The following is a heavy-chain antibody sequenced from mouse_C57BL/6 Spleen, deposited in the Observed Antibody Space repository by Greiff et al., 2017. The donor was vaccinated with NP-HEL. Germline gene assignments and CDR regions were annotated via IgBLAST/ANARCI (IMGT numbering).Heavy chain of an antibody. D-gene: IGHD2-4*01. V-gene: IGHV2-5*01. CDR2: IWRGGST. Sequence: VMLVESGPGLVQPSQSLSITCTVSGFSLTSYGVHWVRQSPGKGLEWLGVIWRGGSTDYNVAFMSRLSITKDNSKSQVFFKMNSLQADDTAIYYCAKYPSGITSAMDYWGQGTSVTVSS. J-gene: IGHJ4*01. CDR1: GFSLTSYG. CDR3: AKYPSGITSAMDY.